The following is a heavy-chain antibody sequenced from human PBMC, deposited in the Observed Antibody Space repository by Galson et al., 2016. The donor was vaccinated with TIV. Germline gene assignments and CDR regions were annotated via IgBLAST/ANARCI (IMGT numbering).Heavy chain of an antibody. CDR1: GYTFTNYW. V-gene: IGHV5-51*01. CDR3: ARDNGDDVPSGPSPYYFGMDV. CDR2: IYPGDSET. J-gene: IGHJ6*02. Sequence: QSGAEVKKPGESLKISCKGSGYTFTNYWIVWVRQMPGKGLEWMGIIYPGDSETTYSPSFQGQVTISADKSISTAYLQWSSLKASNTAMYYGARDNGDDVPSGPSPYYFGMDVWGQGTAVTVSS. D-gene: IGHD4-17*01.